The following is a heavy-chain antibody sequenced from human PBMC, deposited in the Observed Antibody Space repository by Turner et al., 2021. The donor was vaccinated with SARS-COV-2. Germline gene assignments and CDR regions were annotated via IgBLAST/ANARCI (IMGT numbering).Heavy chain of an antibody. D-gene: IGHD1-26*01. V-gene: IGHV3-7*01. Sequence: EVQLVESGGGLVQPGGSLRLSCAASGFTFSSYWMSRVRQAPGKGLEWVANIKQDGSEKYYVDSVKGRFTISRDNAKNSLYLQMNSLRAEDTAVYYCARDMGATTGPFDYWGQGTLVTVSS. CDR2: IKQDGSEK. CDR1: GFTFSSYW. J-gene: IGHJ4*02. CDR3: ARDMGATTGPFDY.